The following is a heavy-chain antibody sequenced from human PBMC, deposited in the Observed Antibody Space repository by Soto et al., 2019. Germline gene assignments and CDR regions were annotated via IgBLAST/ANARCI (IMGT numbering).Heavy chain of an antibody. CDR3: ARRIKGSGSFYLNVVDY. J-gene: IGHJ4*02. Sequence: SETLSLTCTVSGGSISSGGYYWSWIRQHPGKGLEWIGYIYYSGSTYYNPSLKSRVTILVDTSKNQFSLKLSSVTAADTAVYYCARRIKGSGSFYLNVVDYWGQGTLVTVSS. CDR1: GGSISSGGYY. D-gene: IGHD3-10*01. CDR2: IYYSGST. V-gene: IGHV4-31*03.